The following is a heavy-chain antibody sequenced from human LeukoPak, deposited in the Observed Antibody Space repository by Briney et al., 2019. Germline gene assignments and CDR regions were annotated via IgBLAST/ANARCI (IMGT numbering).Heavy chain of an antibody. V-gene: IGHV1-18*01. CDR3: ASNGIAAPGYYYYMDV. J-gene: IGHJ6*03. CDR1: GYTFTSYG. D-gene: IGHD6-6*01. Sequence: VASVKVSCKASGYTFTSYGIGWVRQAPGQGLEWMGWISPYNGNTNYAQKLQGRVTMTTDTSTSTAYMELRSLRSDDTAVYYCASNGIAAPGYYYYMDVWGKGTTVTVSS. CDR2: ISPYNGNT.